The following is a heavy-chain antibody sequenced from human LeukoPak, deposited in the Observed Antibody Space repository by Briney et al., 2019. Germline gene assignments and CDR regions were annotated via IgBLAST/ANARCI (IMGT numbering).Heavy chain of an antibody. CDR2: ISYDRSNK. J-gene: IGHJ6*04. CDR3: ARDRVLSSSWQGNGYYYGMDV. Sequence: GGSLRLSCAASGFTFSSYAMHWVRQAPGKGLEWVAVISYDRSNKYYADSVKGRFTISRDNSKNTLYLQMNSLRAEDTAVYYCARDRVLSSSWQGNGYYYGMDVWGKGTTVTVSS. CDR1: GFTFSSYA. D-gene: IGHD6-13*01. V-gene: IGHV3-30*04.